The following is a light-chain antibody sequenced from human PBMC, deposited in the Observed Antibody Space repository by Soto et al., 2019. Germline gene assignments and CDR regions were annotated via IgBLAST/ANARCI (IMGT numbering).Light chain of an antibody. V-gene: IGLV2-8*01. CDR3: SSYADSNNFV. CDR1: SSDVGGSKY. Sequence: QSVLTQPPSASGSPGQSVSISCSGGSSDVGGSKYVSWYQVKPGKDPKLIIYEVNRRPEGAPYRFSGSKSGNTASLTVSGLQAEDEGAYYCSSYADSNNFVFGSGTKVTVL. J-gene: IGLJ1*01. CDR2: EVN.